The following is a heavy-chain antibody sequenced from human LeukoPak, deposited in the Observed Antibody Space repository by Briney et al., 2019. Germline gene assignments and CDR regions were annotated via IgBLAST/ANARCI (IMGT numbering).Heavy chain of an antibody. CDR2: ISSSSSTI. Sequence: GGSLRLSCAASGFTFSSYSMNWVRQAPGKGLEWVSYISSSSSTIYYADSVKGRFTISRDTAKNSLYLQMNSLRAEDTAVYYCARLPLVGIAAVPWGQGTLVTVSS. D-gene: IGHD6-13*01. J-gene: IGHJ5*02. CDR1: GFTFSSYS. CDR3: ARLPLVGIAAVP. V-gene: IGHV3-48*01.